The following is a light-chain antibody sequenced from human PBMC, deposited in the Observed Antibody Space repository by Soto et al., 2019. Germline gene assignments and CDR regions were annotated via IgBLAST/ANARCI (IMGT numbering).Light chain of an antibody. CDR3: QEYGSSPPYT. V-gene: IGKV3-20*01. CDR2: GAS. J-gene: IGKJ2*01. Sequence: EIVLTQSPGTLSLSPGERATLSCRASQSVSSSYLAWYQQKPGQAPRLLIYGASSRANGIPDRFSGSGSGTDFPLTISRLEPGDFAVYYCQEYGSSPPYTFGQGTKLEIK. CDR1: QSVSSSY.